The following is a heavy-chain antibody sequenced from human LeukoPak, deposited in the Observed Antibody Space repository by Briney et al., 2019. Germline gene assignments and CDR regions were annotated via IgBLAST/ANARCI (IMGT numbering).Heavy chain of an antibody. D-gene: IGHD4-17*01. V-gene: IGHV3-48*03. CDR1: GFTFSSYE. J-gene: IGHJ4*02. CDR3: ARDFYGDYDY. CDR2: VSSSGSTI. Sequence: GGSLRLSCAASGFTFSSYEMNWVRQAPGKGLEWVSYVSSSGSTIYYADSVKGRFTISRDNAKNSLYLQMNSLRAEDTAVYYCARDFYGDYDYWGQGTLVTVSS.